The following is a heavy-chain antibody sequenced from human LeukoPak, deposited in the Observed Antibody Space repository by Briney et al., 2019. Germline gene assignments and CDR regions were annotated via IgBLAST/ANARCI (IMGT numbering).Heavy chain of an antibody. V-gene: IGHV4-31*03. CDR2: IYYSGST. D-gene: IGHD3-22*01. CDR1: GGSISSGAYY. Sequence: SQTLSLTCTVSGGSISSGAYYWSWIRQHPGKGLEWIGYIYYSGSTYYNPSLKSRVTMSVDTPKNQFSLKLSSVTAADTAVYYCARDRSYYDSSGTENWYLDVWGRGTLVTVSS. CDR3: ARDRSYYDSSGTENWYLDV. J-gene: IGHJ2*01.